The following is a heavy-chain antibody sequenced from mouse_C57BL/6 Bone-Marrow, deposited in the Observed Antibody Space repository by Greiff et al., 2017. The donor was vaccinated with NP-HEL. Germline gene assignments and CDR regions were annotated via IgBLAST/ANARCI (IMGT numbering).Heavy chain of an antibody. CDR2: IRLKSDNYAT. CDR3: TGLSKYYFDY. Sequence: EVKLVESGGGLVQPGGSMKLSCVASGFTFSNYWMNWVRQSPEKGLEWVAQIRLKSDNYATHYAESVKGRFTISRDDSKSSVYLQMNNLRAEDTGIYYCTGLSKYYFDYWGQGTTLTVSS. CDR1: GFTFSNYW. V-gene: IGHV6-3*01. D-gene: IGHD2-5*01. J-gene: IGHJ2*01.